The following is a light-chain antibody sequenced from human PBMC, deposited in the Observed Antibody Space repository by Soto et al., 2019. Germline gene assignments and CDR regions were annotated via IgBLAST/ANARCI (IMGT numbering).Light chain of an antibody. CDR1: NSDVGGYEY. J-gene: IGLJ1*01. CDR3: SSYTSSSVYV. Sequence: QSALTQPASVSGSPGQSITISCTGTNSDVGGYEYVSWYQQFPGKAPKLLIFDVSNRTSGVSDRFSGSKSGNTASLTISGLQAEDEAEYHCSSYTSSSVYVFGTGTKVTVL. CDR2: DVS. V-gene: IGLV2-14*03.